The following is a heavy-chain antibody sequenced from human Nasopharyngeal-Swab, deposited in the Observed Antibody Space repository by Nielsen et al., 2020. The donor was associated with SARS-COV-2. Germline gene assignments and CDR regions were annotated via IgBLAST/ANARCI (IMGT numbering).Heavy chain of an antibody. V-gene: IGHV3-7*01. J-gene: IGHJ3*02. CDR3: VRMGDYTWNGFDI. Sequence: VGQAPGKGLEWVANIKKDGSEKYYVDSVKGRFTISRDNTKNSVYLQMSSLRAEDTAVYYCVRMGDYTWNGFDIWGQGTMVTVSS. CDR2: IKKDGSEK. D-gene: IGHD1-26*01.